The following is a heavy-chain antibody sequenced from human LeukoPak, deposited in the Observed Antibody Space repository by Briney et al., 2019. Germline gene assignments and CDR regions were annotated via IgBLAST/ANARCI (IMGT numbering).Heavy chain of an antibody. D-gene: IGHD3-16*02. CDR2: IYYSGST. CDR3: ARSEPRYDYVWGSYRYMGAFDI. CDR1: GGSISSSSYY. J-gene: IGHJ3*02. Sequence: PSETLSLTCTVSGGSISSSSYYWGWIRQPPGKGLEWIGSIYYSGSTYYNPSLKSRVTISVDTSKNQFSLKLSSVTAADTAVYYCARSEPRYDYVWGSYRYMGAFDIWGQGTRVTVSS. V-gene: IGHV4-39*01.